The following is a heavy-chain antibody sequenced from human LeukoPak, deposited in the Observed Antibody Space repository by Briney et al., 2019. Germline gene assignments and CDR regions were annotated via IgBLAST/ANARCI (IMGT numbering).Heavy chain of an antibody. Sequence: SETLSLTCAVYGGSFSGYYWSWIRQPPGKGLEWIGEINHSGSTNYNPSLKSRVTISVDTSKNQFSLKLSSVTAADTAVYYCARATVGIAAAANPYYMDVWGKGTTVTVSS. CDR3: ARATVGIAAAANPYYMDV. CDR2: INHSGST. J-gene: IGHJ6*03. D-gene: IGHD6-13*01. CDR1: GGSFSGYY. V-gene: IGHV4-34*01.